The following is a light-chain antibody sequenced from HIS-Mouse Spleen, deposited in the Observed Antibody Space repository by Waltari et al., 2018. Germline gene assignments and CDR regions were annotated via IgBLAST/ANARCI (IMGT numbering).Light chain of an antibody. Sequence: EIVMTQSPATLSVSPGESATLSCRASQSVSSNFAWYQQNPGQAPRLLIYGASTRATGIPARFSGSGSGTEFTLTISSLQSEDFAVYYCQQYNNWPPLTFGGGTKVEIK. CDR1: QSVSSN. V-gene: IGKV3-15*01. J-gene: IGKJ4*01. CDR2: GAS. CDR3: QQYNNWPPLT.